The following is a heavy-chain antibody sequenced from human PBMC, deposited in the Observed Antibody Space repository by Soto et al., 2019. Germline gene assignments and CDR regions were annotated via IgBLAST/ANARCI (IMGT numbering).Heavy chain of an antibody. CDR2: IWYDGSNK. V-gene: IGHV3-33*01. D-gene: IGHD6-13*01. J-gene: IGHJ4*02. CDR3: ARVAVSYSSSWYWDY. CDR1: GFTFSSYG. Sequence: PGGSLRLSCAASGFTFSSYGMHWVRQAPGKGLEWVAVIWYDGSNKYYADSVKGRFTISRDNSKNTLYLQMNSLRAEDTAVYYCARVAVSYSSSWYWDYWGQGTLVTVSS.